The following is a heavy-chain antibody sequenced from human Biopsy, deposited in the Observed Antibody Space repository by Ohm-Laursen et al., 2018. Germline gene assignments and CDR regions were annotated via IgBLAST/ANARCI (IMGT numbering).Heavy chain of an antibody. J-gene: IGHJ4*02. Sequence: TLSLTCTVSGGSISSETNYWGWIRQPPGKGLEWIGSIFYGGITYYNPSLKSRVTISVDTSKNQFSLKLSSVTAADTAVYYCARLGSGDYFPTFFDFWGQGALVTVSS. D-gene: IGHD5-12*01. V-gene: IGHV4-39*07. CDR2: IFYGGIT. CDR1: GGSISSETNY. CDR3: ARLGSGDYFPTFFDF.